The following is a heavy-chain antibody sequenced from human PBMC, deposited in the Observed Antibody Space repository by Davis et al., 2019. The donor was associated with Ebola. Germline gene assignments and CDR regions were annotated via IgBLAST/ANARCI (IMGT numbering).Heavy chain of an antibody. CDR3: AKDRGDSGFYIDY. J-gene: IGHJ4*02. D-gene: IGHD3-22*01. CDR1: GFTFSSYG. V-gene: IGHV3-30-3*02. Sequence: PGGSLRLSCAASGFTFSSYGMHWVRQAPGKGLEWVAVISYDGGNRYYADSVKGRFTISRDNSKNTLYLQMNSLRLDDTALYYCAKDRGDSGFYIDYWGQGPRVTVSS. CDR2: ISYDGGNR.